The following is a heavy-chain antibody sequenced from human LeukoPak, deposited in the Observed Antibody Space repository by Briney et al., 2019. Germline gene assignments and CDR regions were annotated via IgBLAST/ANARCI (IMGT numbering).Heavy chain of an antibody. J-gene: IGHJ4*02. D-gene: IGHD2/OR15-2a*01. V-gene: IGHV3-53*01. CDR1: GFTVSSNY. Sequence: GGSLRLSCAASGFTVSSNYMNWVRQAPGKGLEWVSVIHSGGNTYYADSVRGRFAISRDNSKNTLYLQMNSLRVEDTAVYYCAREVFLDYWGQGTLVTVSS. CDR2: IHSGGNT. CDR3: AREVFLDY.